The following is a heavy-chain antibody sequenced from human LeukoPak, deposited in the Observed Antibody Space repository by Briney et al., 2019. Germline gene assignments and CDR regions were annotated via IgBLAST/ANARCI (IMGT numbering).Heavy chain of an antibody. D-gene: IGHD6-13*01. CDR2: IIPIFGTA. Sequence: SVKVSCKASGGTFSSYAISWVRQAPGQGLEWMGGIIPIFGTANYAQKFQGRVTMTTDTSTSTAYMELRSLRSDDTVVYYCAKTEQQPAFDYWGQGTLVTVSS. V-gene: IGHV1-69*05. CDR3: AKTEQQPAFDY. CDR1: GGTFSSYA. J-gene: IGHJ4*02.